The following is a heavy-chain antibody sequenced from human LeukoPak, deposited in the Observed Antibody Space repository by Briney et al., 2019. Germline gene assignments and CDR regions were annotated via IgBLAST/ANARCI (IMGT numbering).Heavy chain of an antibody. CDR1: GGSISSGGYY. J-gene: IGHJ4*02. CDR2: IYYSGST. Sequence: SETLSLTCTVSGGSISSGGYYWSWLRQHPGTGLEWIGYIYYSGSTYYNPSLKSRVTITVNTSKNQFSLKLSSVTAADTAVYYCARDTLNESGSYYFDYWGQGTLVTVSS. D-gene: IGHD1-26*01. CDR3: ARDTLNESGSYYFDY. V-gene: IGHV4-31*03.